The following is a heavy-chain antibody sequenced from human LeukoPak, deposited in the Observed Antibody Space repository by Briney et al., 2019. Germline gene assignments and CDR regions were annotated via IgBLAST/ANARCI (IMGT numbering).Heavy chain of an antibody. J-gene: IGHJ3*02. CDR2: MNPNSGNT. CDR1: GYTFTSYD. V-gene: IGHV1-8*01. CDR3: ARAFRSFPPFDI. D-gene: IGHD3-10*01. Sequence: GASVKVPCKASGYTFTSYDINWVRQATGQGLEWMGWMNPNSGNTGYAQKFQGRVTMTRNTSISTAYMELSSLRSEDTAVYYCARAFRSFPPFDIWGQGTMVTVSS.